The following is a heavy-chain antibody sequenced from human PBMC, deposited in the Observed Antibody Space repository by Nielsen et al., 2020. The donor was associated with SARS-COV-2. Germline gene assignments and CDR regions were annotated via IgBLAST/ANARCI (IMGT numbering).Heavy chain of an antibody. J-gene: IGHJ2*01. Sequence: ESLKISCAASGFPVSSNYITWVRQAPGKGLEWVSVIYSGGGTDYADSVKGRFTISRDTSQKIVYLQMDSLRAEDTAVYYCARGERRYSSSTYWHFDLWGRGTLVTVSS. CDR3: ARGERRYSSSTYWHFDL. CDR1: GFPVSSNY. V-gene: IGHV3-53*01. CDR2: IYSGGGT. D-gene: IGHD6-13*01.